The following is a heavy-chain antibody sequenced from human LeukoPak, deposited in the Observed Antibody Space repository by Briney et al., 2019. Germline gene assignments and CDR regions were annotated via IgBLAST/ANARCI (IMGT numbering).Heavy chain of an antibody. D-gene: IGHD6-19*01. CDR2: IYHAGST. Sequence: SGTLSLTCTVSGASISSSNWWTWVRQPPGEALEWIGEIYHAGSTKYNPSLKSRLTISVDKSNNSFSLSLTSVTAADTAFYYCARAAAVTGQFEFWGQGTLVTVSS. CDR1: GASISSSNW. CDR3: ARAAAVTGQFEF. J-gene: IGHJ4*02. V-gene: IGHV4-4*02.